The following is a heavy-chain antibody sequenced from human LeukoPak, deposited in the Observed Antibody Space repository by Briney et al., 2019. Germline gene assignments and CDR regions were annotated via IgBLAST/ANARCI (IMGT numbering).Heavy chain of an antibody. D-gene: IGHD6-19*01. CDR1: GFPFSSYA. V-gene: IGHV3-23*01. Sequence: PGGSLRLSCAASGFPFSSYAMSWVRQAPGKGLEWVSATSGNGAKTYYADSVKGRFTISRDNSRNTIYLQMNSLRAEDTAVYYCAKDSGWPFDYWGQGTLVTVSS. CDR2: TSGNGAKT. CDR3: AKDSGWPFDY. J-gene: IGHJ4*02.